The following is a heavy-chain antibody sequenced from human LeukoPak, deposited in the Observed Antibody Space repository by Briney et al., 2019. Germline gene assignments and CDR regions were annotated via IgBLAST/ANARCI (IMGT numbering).Heavy chain of an antibody. Sequence: PGGSLRLSCAASGFTFSNYVMTWVRQAPGKGLEWVSAVSGGGDDTHYADSVQGRFTISRDNPKNTMYLQMNGLRAEDTAIYYCAKGKTATGTLALDYWGQGTLVTVSS. CDR1: GFTFSNYV. V-gene: IGHV3-23*01. J-gene: IGHJ4*02. CDR2: VSGGGDDT. D-gene: IGHD3-9*01. CDR3: AKGKTATGTLALDY.